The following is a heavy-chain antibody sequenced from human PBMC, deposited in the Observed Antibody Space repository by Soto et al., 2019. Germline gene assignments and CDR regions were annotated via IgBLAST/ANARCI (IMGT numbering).Heavy chain of an antibody. CDR3: ARAMTMTLARIFGMDV. CDR2: IFYDGSND. CDR1: GFFFQNYA. J-gene: IGHJ6*02. V-gene: IGHV3-33*01. D-gene: IGHD3-3*01. Sequence: GGSLRLSCAGSGFFFQNYAMHWVRLAPGKGLEWVAYIFYDGSNDNYADSVKGRFTVSRDNSEGMMYLQMNNLRVEDTGVYFCARAMTMTLARIFGMDVWGQGTTVTVSS.